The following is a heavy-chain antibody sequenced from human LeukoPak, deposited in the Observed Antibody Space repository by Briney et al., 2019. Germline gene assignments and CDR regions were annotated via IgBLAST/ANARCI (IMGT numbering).Heavy chain of an antibody. J-gene: IGHJ4*02. Sequence: PSETLSLTCTVSGGSISSYYWSWIRQPPGKGLGWIGYIYYSGTTNYNPSLKSRVTISVDTSKNQFSLKLSSVTAADTAVYYCARSGYSSGWYYNYFDYWGQGTLVTVSS. D-gene: IGHD6-19*01. CDR3: ARSGYSSGWYYNYFDY. CDR2: IYYSGTT. CDR1: GGSISSYY. V-gene: IGHV4-59*01.